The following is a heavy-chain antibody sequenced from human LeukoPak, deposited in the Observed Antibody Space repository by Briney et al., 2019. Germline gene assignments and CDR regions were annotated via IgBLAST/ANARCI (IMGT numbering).Heavy chain of an antibody. CDR1: GFPFIEYS. D-gene: IGHD7-27*01. J-gene: IGHJ3*02. CDR3: ARVQTGDDAFDI. CDR2: IGISSGNT. Sequence: PGGSLRLSCTASGFPFIEYSMNWVRQAPGEGLEWISYIGISSGNTKYADSVKGRFTISADNAKNSLYLQMNSLRAEDTAVYYCARVQTGDDAFDIWGQGTMVTVSS. V-gene: IGHV3-48*04.